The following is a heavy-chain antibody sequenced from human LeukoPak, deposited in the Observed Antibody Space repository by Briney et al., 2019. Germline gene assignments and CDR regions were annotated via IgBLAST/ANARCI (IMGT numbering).Heavy chain of an antibody. CDR3: AKAGDYGSGIRYYYMDV. J-gene: IGHJ6*03. Sequence: GSLRLSCAASGFTFSSYAMSWVRQAPGKGLEWVSAISGSGGSTYYADSVKGRFTISRDNSKNTLYLQMNSLRAEDTAVYYCAKAGDYGSGIRYYYMDVWGKGTTVTVSS. CDR1: GFTFSSYA. D-gene: IGHD3-10*01. V-gene: IGHV3-23*01. CDR2: ISGSGGST.